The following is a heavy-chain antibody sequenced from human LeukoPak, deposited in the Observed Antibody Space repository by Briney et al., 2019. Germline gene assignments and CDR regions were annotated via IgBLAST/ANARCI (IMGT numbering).Heavy chain of an antibody. D-gene: IGHD3-10*01. J-gene: IGHJ4*02. CDR2: IHYSGST. CDR1: GGSISSSSYL. V-gene: IGHV4-39*01. CDR3: LRSHGAY. Sequence: SETLSLTCTVFGGSISSSSYLWGWIRQPPGKGLELIGNIHYSGSTYYNPSLKSRVTISVDTSKNQFSLKLSSVTAADTAVYYCLRSHGAYWGQGTLVTVSS.